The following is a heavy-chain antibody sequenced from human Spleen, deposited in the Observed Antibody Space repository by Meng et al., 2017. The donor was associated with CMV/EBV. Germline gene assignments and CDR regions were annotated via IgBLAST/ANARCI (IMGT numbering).Heavy chain of an antibody. J-gene: IGHJ4*02. CDR2: ISSSSSYI. V-gene: IGHV3-21*01. D-gene: IGHD1-26*01. CDR3: ARDSGSYSY. CDR1: GFTFSSYS. Sequence: ETLSLTCAASGFTFSSYSMNWVRQAPGKGLEWVSSISSSSSYIYYADSVKGRFTISRDNAKNSLYLQMNSLRAEDTAVYYCARDSGSYSYWGQGTLVTVSS.